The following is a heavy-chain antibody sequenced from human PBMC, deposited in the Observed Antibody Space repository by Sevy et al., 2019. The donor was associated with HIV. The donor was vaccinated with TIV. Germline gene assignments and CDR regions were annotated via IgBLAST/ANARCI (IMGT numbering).Heavy chain of an antibody. D-gene: IGHD6-19*01. Sequence: SETLSLICTVSGGSVNNYYWTWIRQSPGKGLEWIAYVHDNGRTKYNPSLKSHVSISVDMSKNQLSLKLTSVTAADTAVYYCARIPDISGWPFDIWGQGALVTVSS. CDR3: ARIPDISGWPFDI. CDR2: VHDNGRT. J-gene: IGHJ4*02. V-gene: IGHV4-59*02. CDR1: GGSVNNYY.